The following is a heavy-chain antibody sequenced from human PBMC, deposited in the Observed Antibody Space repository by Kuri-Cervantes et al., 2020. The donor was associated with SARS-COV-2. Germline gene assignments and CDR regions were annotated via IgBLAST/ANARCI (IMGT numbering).Heavy chain of an antibody. V-gene: IGHV1-69*05. Sequence: SVKVSCKASGGTFSSYAISWVRQAPGQGLEWMGGIIPIFGTANYAQKFQGRVTITTDESTSTAYMELSSLRSEDTAVYYCARQEGCSSTSCYGDAFDIWGQGTTVTVSS. D-gene: IGHD2-2*01. CDR2: IIPIFGTA. J-gene: IGHJ3*02. CDR3: ARQEGCSSTSCYGDAFDI. CDR1: GGTFSSYA.